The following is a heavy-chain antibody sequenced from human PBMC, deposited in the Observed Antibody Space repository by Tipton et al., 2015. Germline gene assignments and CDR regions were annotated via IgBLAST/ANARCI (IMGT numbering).Heavy chain of an antibody. D-gene: IGHD2/OR15-2a*01. Sequence: TLSLTCAVYGGSFSGYYWSWIRQPPGKGLEWIGEINHSGSTNYNPSLKSRVTISVDTSKNQFSLKLRSLTAADTAVYYCARSPFKSGYFDYWGQGTLVIVSS. CDR2: INHSGST. CDR1: GGSFSGYY. J-gene: IGHJ4*02. V-gene: IGHV4-34*01. CDR3: ARSPFKSGYFDY.